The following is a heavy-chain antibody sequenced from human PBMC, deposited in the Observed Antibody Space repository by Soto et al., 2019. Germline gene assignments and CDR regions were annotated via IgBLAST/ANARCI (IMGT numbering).Heavy chain of an antibody. V-gene: IGHV3-30*18. CDR2: ISYDGSNK. D-gene: IGHD6-19*01. CDR1: GFTFSSYG. Sequence: GGSLRLSCAASGFTFSSYGMHWVRQAPGKGLEWVAVISYDGSNKYYADSVKGRFTISRDNSKNTLYLQMNSLRAEDTAVYYCAKDHSSGWPRHDYWGQGTLVTVSS. J-gene: IGHJ4*02. CDR3: AKDHSSGWPRHDY.